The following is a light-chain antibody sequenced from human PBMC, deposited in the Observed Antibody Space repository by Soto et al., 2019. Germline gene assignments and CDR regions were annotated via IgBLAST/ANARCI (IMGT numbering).Light chain of an antibody. Sequence: DIQMTQSPCSLSASVGDRVTITCRASQGISNYLAWYQEKPGKVPKLLIYAASTLQSGVPSRFSGSGSGTEFTLTISSLQSEDFAVYYCQQYNDWPPITFGQGTRLEIK. CDR1: QGISNY. CDR2: AAS. CDR3: QQYNDWPPIT. J-gene: IGKJ5*01. V-gene: IGKV1-27*01.